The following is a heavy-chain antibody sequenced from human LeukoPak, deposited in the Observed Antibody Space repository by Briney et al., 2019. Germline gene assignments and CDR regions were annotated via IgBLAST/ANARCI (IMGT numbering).Heavy chain of an antibody. CDR1: GGSISSGGYY. V-gene: IGHV4-31*03. CDR3: ARGGCSSTSCYVPGDAFDI. Sequence: SETLSLTCTVSGGSISSGGYYWSWIRQHPGKGLEWIGYIYYSGSTYYNPSLKSRVTISVDTSKNQFSLKLSSVTAADTAVYYCARGGCSSTSCYVPGDAFDIWGQGTMVTVSS. D-gene: IGHD2-2*01. J-gene: IGHJ3*02. CDR2: IYYSGST.